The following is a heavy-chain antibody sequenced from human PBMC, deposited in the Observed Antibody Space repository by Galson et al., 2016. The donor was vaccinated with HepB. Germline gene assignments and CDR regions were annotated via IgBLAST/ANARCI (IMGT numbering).Heavy chain of an antibody. CDR2: IHPRDSDT. Sequence: QSGAEVKKPGESLKISCKGSGYTFTNYWVGWLRQMPGKGLEWMGIIHPRDSDTRYSPSFQGQVSISADKSISSVSLQWSSLKAADTAGYYCAGWTVYVANFYRRLWCEDGFDIWGQGTMVTGSS. J-gene: IGHJ3*02. CDR1: GYTFTNYW. V-gene: IGHV5-51*01. CDR3: AGWTVYVANFYRRLWCEDGFDI. D-gene: IGHD4/OR15-4a*01.